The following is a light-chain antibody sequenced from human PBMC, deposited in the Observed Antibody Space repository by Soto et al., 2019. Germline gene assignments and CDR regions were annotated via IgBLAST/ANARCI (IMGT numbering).Light chain of an antibody. Sequence: IVLPQSPSTLSSFPFYRVTLSFLASQYINTRLSWYQHRPGQAPRLLIYQTSIMSAGIPSRFSASGSGTDFTLTISDVQPEDFALYYCHQRQSWPRTFGQGTKVDIK. V-gene: IGKV3-11*01. CDR1: QYINTR. J-gene: IGKJ1*01. CDR2: QTS. CDR3: HQRQSWPRT.